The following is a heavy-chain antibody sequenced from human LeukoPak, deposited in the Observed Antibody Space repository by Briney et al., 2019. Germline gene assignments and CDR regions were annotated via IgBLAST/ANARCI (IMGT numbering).Heavy chain of an antibody. D-gene: IGHD3-9*01. V-gene: IGHV3-23*01. J-gene: IGHJ4*02. CDR2: ISGSGGST. Sequence: GGSLRLSCAASGFTFSSYAMSWVRQAPRKGLEWVSAISGSGGSTYYADSVKGRFTISRDNSKNTLYLQMNSLRAEDTAVYYCAKDRPPLRYFDWLLLFDYWGQGTLVTVPS. CDR1: GFTFSSYA. CDR3: AKDRPPLRYFDWLLLFDY.